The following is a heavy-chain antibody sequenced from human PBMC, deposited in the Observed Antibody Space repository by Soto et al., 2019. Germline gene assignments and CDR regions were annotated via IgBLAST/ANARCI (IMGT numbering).Heavy chain of an antibody. Sequence: GESLKISCKGSGYSFTSYWIGWVRQMPGKGLEWMGIIYPGDSDTRYSPSFQGQVTISRDNAKNSLYLQMNSLRAEDTAVYYCARPWDTAMVSTWNYWGQGTLVTVSS. D-gene: IGHD5-18*01. CDR3: ARPWDTAMVSTWNY. V-gene: IGHV5-51*01. CDR1: GYSFTSYW. J-gene: IGHJ4*02. CDR2: IYPGDSDT.